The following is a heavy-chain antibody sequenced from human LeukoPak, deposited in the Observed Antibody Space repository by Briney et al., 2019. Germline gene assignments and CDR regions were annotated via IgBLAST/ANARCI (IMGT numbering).Heavy chain of an antibody. CDR3: ARGANRYCSSNSCPPGDY. D-gene: IGHD2-2*01. CDR2: IYYSGST. V-gene: IGHV4-30-4*01. J-gene: IGHJ4*02. Sequence: SETLSLTCTVSGGSISSGDYYWSWIRQPPGKGLEWIGYIYYSGSTYYTPSLKSRVTISVDTSKTQFPLKLSSVTAAATAVYYCARGANRYCSSNSCPPGDYWGQGTLVTVSS. CDR1: GGSISSGDYY.